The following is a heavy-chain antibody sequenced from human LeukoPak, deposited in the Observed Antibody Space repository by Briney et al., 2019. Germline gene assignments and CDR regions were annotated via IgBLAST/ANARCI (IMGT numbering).Heavy chain of an antibody. J-gene: IGHJ5*02. CDR1: GGSLSSGDYY. Sequence: SETLSLTCTVSGGSLSSGDYYWSWIRQPPGKGLEWIGYIYYSGSTYYNPSLKRRVTISVDTSKNQFSLKLSSVTAADTAVYYCASGKYYDSSGYLPTGWFDPWGQGTLVTVSS. V-gene: IGHV4-30-4*01. CDR3: ASGKYYDSSGYLPTGWFDP. D-gene: IGHD3-22*01. CDR2: IYYSGST.